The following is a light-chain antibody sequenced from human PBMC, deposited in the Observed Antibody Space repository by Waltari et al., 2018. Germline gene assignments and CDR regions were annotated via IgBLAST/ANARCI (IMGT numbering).Light chain of an antibody. V-gene: IGLV1-47*01. J-gene: IGLJ3*02. CDR2: KNN. CDR3: STWDDSVTGWL. Sequence: QSILTQPPSASGTPGQRVTISCSGASSNLGNNYVYWYRQLPGTAPKRLLYKNNHRPSGGPDRFSGSKSGTSASLAISGLRAEDESDYFCSTWDDSVTGWLFGGGTKLTVL. CDR1: SSNLGNNY.